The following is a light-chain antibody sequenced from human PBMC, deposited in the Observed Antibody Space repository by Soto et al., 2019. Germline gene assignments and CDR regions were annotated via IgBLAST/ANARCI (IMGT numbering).Light chain of an antibody. Sequence: EIVLTQSPATLSLSPGERATLSCRASQSVSSYLAWYQQKPGQAPRLLIYDASNRATGIPARFSGSGSGTDFTLTISSLEPEDSAVYFCQHRATWPLTFGGGTKVEIK. J-gene: IGKJ4*01. CDR3: QHRATWPLT. CDR1: QSVSSY. CDR2: DAS. V-gene: IGKV3-11*01.